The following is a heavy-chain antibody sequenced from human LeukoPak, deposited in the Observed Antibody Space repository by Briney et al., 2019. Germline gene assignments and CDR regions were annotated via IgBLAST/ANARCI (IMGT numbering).Heavy chain of an antibody. V-gene: IGHV4-38-2*02. D-gene: IGHD1-26*01. J-gene: IGHJ3*02. CDR1: GYSINGGYY. Sequence: PSETLSLTCTVSGYSINGGYYWGWIRQPPGKGLEWIGSIYHSGNTYYNPSLKSRVTISVDTSKNQFSLKLSSVTAADTAVYYCARQGSGTYGASFDIWGQGTMVTVSS. CDR3: ARQGSGTYGASFDI. CDR2: IYHSGNT.